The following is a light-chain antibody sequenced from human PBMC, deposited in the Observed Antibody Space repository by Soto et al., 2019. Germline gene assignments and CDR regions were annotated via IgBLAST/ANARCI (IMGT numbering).Light chain of an antibody. Sequence: QSVLTQLASASGSPGQSITISCTGTGTDVGACDYVSWYQQHPGKAPKLVIYDVNNRPSGVSSRFSGSKSGNTASLTISGLQAEDEADYYCSSYTSSSIVYVFGTGTKVTVL. J-gene: IGLJ1*01. CDR3: SSYTSSSIVYV. CDR1: GTDVGACDY. V-gene: IGLV2-14*03. CDR2: DVN.